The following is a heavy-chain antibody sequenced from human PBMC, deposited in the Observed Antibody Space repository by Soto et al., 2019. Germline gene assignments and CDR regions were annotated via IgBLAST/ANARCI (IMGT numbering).Heavy chain of an antibody. CDR1: GFTFSSYA. J-gene: IGHJ4*02. CDR2: ISGSGGST. V-gene: IGHV3-23*01. D-gene: IGHD6-19*01. Sequence: PGGSLRLSCAASGFTFSSYAMSWVRQAPGKGLEWVSAISGSGGSTYYADSVKGRFTISRDNSKNTLYLQLDSLKDDDTAVYYCTRDSMTAGHVYWGQGTPVTVSS. CDR3: TRDSMTAGHVY.